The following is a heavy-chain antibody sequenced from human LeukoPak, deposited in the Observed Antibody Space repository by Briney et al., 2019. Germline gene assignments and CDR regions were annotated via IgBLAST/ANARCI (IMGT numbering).Heavy chain of an antibody. CDR2: INHSGST. CDR3: ARSLWGSSWYYY. Sequence: SETLSLTCAAYGGSFSGYYWSWIRQPPGKGLEWIGEINHSGSTNYNPSLKSRVTISVDTSKNQFSLKLSSVTAADTAVYYCARSLWGSSWYYYWGQGTLVTVSS. J-gene: IGHJ4*02. V-gene: IGHV4-34*01. D-gene: IGHD6-13*01. CDR1: GGSFSGYY.